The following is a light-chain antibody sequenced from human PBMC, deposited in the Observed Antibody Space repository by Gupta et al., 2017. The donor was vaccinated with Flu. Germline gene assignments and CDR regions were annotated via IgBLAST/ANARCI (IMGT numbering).Light chain of an antibody. V-gene: IGLV2-18*01. Sequence: QSALTQPPSVSGAPGQSVTISCTGTSSDVGSYNRVSWYQQPPGTAPKLMIYEVSNRPSGVPDRFSGSKSGNKASLTITGLQAEEEADYYCSLYTSSSKGVVFGGGTKLTVL. CDR3: SLYTSSSKGVV. J-gene: IGLJ2*01. CDR1: SSDVGSYNR. CDR2: EVS.